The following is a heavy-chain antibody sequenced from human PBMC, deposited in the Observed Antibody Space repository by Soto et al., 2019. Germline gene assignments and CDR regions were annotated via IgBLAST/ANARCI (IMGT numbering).Heavy chain of an antibody. CDR2: VYPRDSDT. CDR1: GYIFIDYW. CDR3: ARPPLPGYSIHFNS. D-gene: IGHD2-15*01. J-gene: IGHJ4*02. V-gene: IGHV5-51*01. Sequence: GESLKISCKASGYIFIDYWIGWVRQMPGKGLEWVGIVYPRDSDTRYSPSFQGQVTISADRSTGTAFLQWRSLKASDTALYYCARPPLPGYSIHFNSWGQGTLVTVSS.